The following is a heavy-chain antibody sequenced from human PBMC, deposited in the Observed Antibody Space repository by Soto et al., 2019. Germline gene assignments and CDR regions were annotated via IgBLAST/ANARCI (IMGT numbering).Heavy chain of an antibody. V-gene: IGHV1-18*01. CDR3: ARGRYGDY. J-gene: IGHJ4*02. Sequence: QVHLVQSGAEVKKPGASVKVSCKASGYTFTSYGITWVRQAPGQGLEWMGWISAHNGNTDYAQKLQGRVIVTRDTSTSTAYMDLRSLRSDVTAVYYCARGRYGDYWGQGALVTVSS. CDR1: GYTFTSYG. D-gene: IGHD1-1*01. CDR2: ISAHNGNT.